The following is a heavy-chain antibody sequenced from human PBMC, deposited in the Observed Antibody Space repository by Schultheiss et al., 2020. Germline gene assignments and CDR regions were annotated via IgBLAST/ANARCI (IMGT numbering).Heavy chain of an antibody. V-gene: IGHV3-49*03. CDR2: IRSKAYGGTT. D-gene: IGHD2-21*02. J-gene: IGHJ6*03. CDR1: GFTFGDYA. Sequence: SLKISCTASGFTFGDYAMSWFRQAPGKGLEWVGFIRSKAYGGTTEYAASVKGRFTISRDDSKSIAYLQMNSLKTEDTAVYYCAREDRAYCGGDCYSNRPYYYYYMDVWGKGTTVTVSS. CDR3: AREDRAYCGGDCYSNRPYYYYYMDV.